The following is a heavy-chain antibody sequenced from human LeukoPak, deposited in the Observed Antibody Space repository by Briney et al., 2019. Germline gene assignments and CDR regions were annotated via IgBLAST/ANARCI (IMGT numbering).Heavy chain of an antibody. Sequence: GGSLRLSCAASGFTFSSYAMHWVRQAPGKGLEWVAFIRYDGSNKYYADSVKGRFTISRENSNNTLYLQINSLRAEDTAVYYCAKDRQGSQSSGEDYWGQGTLVTVSS. D-gene: IGHD7-27*01. V-gene: IGHV3-30*02. J-gene: IGHJ4*02. CDR1: GFTFSSYA. CDR2: IRYDGSNK. CDR3: AKDRQGSQSSGEDY.